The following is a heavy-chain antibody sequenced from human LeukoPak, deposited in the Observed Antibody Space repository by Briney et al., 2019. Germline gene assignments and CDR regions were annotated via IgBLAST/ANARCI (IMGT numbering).Heavy chain of an antibody. Sequence: PGGSLRLSCAASGFTFSPYDMHWVRQATGKGLEWVSGIGTAGDTYYPGSVQGRFTISRENAKNSLYLQMNSLRAGDTAVYFCARVRGGYYFDYWGQGTLVTVSS. V-gene: IGHV3-13*04. CDR3: ARVRGGYYFDY. CDR2: IGTAGDT. CDR1: GFTFSPYD. J-gene: IGHJ4*02. D-gene: IGHD5-24*01.